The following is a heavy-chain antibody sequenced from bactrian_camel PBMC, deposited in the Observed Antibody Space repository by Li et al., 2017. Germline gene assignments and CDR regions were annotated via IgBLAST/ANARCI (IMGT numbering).Heavy chain of an antibody. J-gene: IGHJ4*01. D-gene: IGHD4*01. CDR1: GYSSSSYC. V-gene: IGHV3S1*01. Sequence: QLVESGGGSVQPGGSLKLSCTISGYSSSSYCMGWVRQAPGKEREGVAGIYTGGVNTYYADSVEGRFIISQDNANNTLYLQMNRVQPDDTAMYYCAYDPGASYCSDARWTAATLGIFWGQGTQVTVS. CDR2: IYTGGVNT. CDR3: AYDPGASYCSDARWTAATLGIF.